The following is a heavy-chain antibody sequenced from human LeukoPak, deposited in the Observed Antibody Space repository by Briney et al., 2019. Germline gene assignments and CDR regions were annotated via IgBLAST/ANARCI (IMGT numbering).Heavy chain of an antibody. Sequence: PSETLSLTCTVSGASISSDSYYWNWIRQHPGKGLEWIGYIYHSGSTNYNPSLQSRVTISVDTSKNQFSLNLNSVTAADTAVYYCARGGAARLHFQNWGQGTLVTVSS. CDR3: ARGGAARLHFQN. D-gene: IGHD6-6*01. V-gene: IGHV4-61*01. CDR2: IYHSGST. CDR1: GASISSDSYY. J-gene: IGHJ1*01.